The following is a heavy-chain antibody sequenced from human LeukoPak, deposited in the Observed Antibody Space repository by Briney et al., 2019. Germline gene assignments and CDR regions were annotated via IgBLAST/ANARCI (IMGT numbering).Heavy chain of an antibody. CDR3: ARVGYYESSGYYEY. Sequence: ASVKVSCKASGYTFTGYYMHLVRQAPGQGLEWMGRINPNSGGTNYAQKFQGRVTMTRDTSISTVYMELSRLRSDDTAVYYCARVGYYESSGYYEYWGQGTLVTVSS. J-gene: IGHJ4*02. CDR2: INPNSGGT. D-gene: IGHD3-22*01. V-gene: IGHV1-2*06. CDR1: GYTFTGYY.